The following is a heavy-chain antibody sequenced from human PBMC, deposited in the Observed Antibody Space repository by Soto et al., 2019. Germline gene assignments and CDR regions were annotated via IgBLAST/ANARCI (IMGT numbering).Heavy chain of an antibody. V-gene: IGHV4-31*03. Sequence: SETLSLTCTVSGGSISSGGYYWSWIRQHPAKGLEWIGYIYYSGSTYYNPSLKSRVTVSADTSNNHFSLRLTSVTAADTAVYYCARRLFFRNGYFTAPMYFWGQGSKVPVSS. CDR2: IYYSGST. D-gene: IGHD5-18*01. CDR1: GGSISSGGYY. CDR3: ARRLFFRNGYFTAPMYF. J-gene: IGHJ6*02.